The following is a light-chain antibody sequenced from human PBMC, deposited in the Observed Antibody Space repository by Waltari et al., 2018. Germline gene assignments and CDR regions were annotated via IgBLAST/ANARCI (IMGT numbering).Light chain of an antibody. CDR2: DAS. CDR3: LLSYSGARV. J-gene: IGLJ3*02. CDR1: PAAVTSGPA. V-gene: IGLV7-46*01. Sequence: QAVVTQEPSLTVSPGGTATLTCGSSPAAVTSGPAPYWFQQKPGPAPRPLIFDASNKHSWTPARFSGSLLGGKAALTLSGAQPEDEAEYYCLLSYSGARVFGGGTKLTVL.